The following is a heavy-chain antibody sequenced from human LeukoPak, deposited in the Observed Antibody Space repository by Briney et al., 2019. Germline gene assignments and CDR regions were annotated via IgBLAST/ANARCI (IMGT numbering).Heavy chain of an antibody. CDR2: MNHSGST. J-gene: IGHJ4*02. Sequence: KPSETLSLTCAVYGGSFSGYYWSWIRQPPGKGLECIGEMNHSGSTNYNPSLKSRVTISVDTSKNQFSLKLSSVTAADTAVYYCARGRVVATYYFDYWGQGTLATVSS. CDR3: ARGRVVATYYFDY. D-gene: IGHD5-12*01. V-gene: IGHV4-34*01. CDR1: GGSFSGYY.